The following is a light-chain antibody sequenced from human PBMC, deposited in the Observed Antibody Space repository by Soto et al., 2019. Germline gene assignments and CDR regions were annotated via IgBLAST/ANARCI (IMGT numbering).Light chain of an antibody. CDR1: RAIGDR. V-gene: IGKV1-12*01. CDR3: LQASTFPRT. J-gene: IGKJ1*01. Sequence: DIQMTQSPSSVSASVGDRVTITCRASRAIGDRLAWFRHKPGKAPQLLIQTASTLVRETPSRFSGSGSGTDFLLTINNLQPEDFVTYYCLQASTFPRTFGQGTKVDI. CDR2: TAS.